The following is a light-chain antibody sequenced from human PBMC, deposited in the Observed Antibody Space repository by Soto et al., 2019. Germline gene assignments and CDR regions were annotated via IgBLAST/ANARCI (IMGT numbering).Light chain of an antibody. J-gene: IGKJ3*01. CDR2: GPS. V-gene: IGKV3-20*01. Sequence: EIVLTQSPGTLSLSPGERATLSCRASQSVSTTYLTWYQQTPGQAPRLLVYGPSSRATGVPDMFSRSGSGSDFTLTISRLEPEYFAVYYCQQYGSSHLFTFGPGTRVDFK. CDR1: QSVSTTY. CDR3: QQYGSSHLFT.